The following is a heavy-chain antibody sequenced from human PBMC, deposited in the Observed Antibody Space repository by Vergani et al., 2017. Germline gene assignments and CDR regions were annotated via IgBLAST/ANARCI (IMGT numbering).Heavy chain of an antibody. CDR2: IYYSGST. V-gene: IGHV4-31*03. CDR1: GGSISSGGYY. D-gene: IGHD3-9*01. Sequence: QVQLQESGPGLVKPSQTLSLTCTVSGGSISSGGYYWSWIRQHPGKGLEWIGYIYYSGSTYYNPSLKSRVTISVDTSKNQFSLKLSSVTAADTAVYYCARGDYDILTGYHHPNGFDPWGQGTLVTVSS. CDR3: ARGDYDILTGYHHPNGFDP. J-gene: IGHJ5*02.